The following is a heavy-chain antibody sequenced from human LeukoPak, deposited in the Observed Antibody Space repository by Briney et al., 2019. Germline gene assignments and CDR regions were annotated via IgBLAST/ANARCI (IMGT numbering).Heavy chain of an antibody. J-gene: IGHJ4*02. CDR2: VSGSGDST. V-gene: IGHV3-23*01. D-gene: IGHD3-10*01. Sequence: GGSLRLSCVVSGFTFSSYSMSWVRQAPGKGLEWVSAVSGSGDSTYYADSVKGRFTISRDNSKNTLYLQMNSLRVEDTAVYYCAKDRGIISDYWGQGTLVTVSS. CDR3: AKDRGIISDY. CDR1: GFTFSSYS.